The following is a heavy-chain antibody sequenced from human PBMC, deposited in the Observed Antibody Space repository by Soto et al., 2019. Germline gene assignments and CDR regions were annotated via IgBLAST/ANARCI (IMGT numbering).Heavy chain of an antibody. CDR1: GYTFTSYA. D-gene: IGHD3-3*01. Sequence: GASVKVSCKASGYTFTSYAMHWVRQAPGQRLEWMGWINAGNGNTKYSQKFQGRVTITRDTSASTAYMELSSLRSEDTAVYYCARDRNPSTLRFWEWLPGWFDPWGQGTLVTVSS. CDR2: INAGNGNT. J-gene: IGHJ5*02. V-gene: IGHV1-3*01. CDR3: ARDRNPSTLRFWEWLPGWFDP.